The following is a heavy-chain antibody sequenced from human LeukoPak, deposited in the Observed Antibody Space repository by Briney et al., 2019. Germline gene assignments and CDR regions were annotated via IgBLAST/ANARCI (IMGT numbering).Heavy chain of an antibody. Sequence: GGSLRLSCAASGFTFSSYAMSWVRQAPGKGLEWVSAIGGSGDSTFYTDSVKGRFIVSRDNFKNTLYLQMNSLRAEDTAVYYCAKRNYYDSSGFLFDDWGQGTLVTVSS. V-gene: IGHV3-23*01. CDR2: IGGSGDST. CDR1: GFTFSSYA. D-gene: IGHD3-22*01. CDR3: AKRNYYDSSGFLFDD. J-gene: IGHJ4*02.